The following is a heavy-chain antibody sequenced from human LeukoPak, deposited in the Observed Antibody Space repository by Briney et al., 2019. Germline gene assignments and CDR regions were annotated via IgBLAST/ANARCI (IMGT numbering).Heavy chain of an antibody. Sequence: GESLKISCKGSGYSFSTYWIGWVRQMPGQGLEWMGIIYPGDVDTRYRQSFRGQVTISVDRSISTAYLQWSSLKTSDTAMYYCARAPTSVSNPYYFDSWGQGTLVTVSS. CDR2: IYPGDVDT. J-gene: IGHJ4*02. CDR1: GYSFSTYW. D-gene: IGHD1-14*01. CDR3: ARAPTSVSNPYYFDS. V-gene: IGHV5-51*01.